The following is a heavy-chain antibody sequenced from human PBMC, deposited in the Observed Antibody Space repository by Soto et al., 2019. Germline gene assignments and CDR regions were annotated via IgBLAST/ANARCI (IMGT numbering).Heavy chain of an antibody. D-gene: IGHD3-10*01. CDR3: ARGATVRGGNYYYMVV. Sequence: QLQLQESGPGLVKPSETLSLTCTVSGGSISSSSYYWGWIRQPPGKGLEWIGSIYYSGSTYYNPSLRSRVTISVDTSKTQFALRSSSVPAADTAVYYCARGATVRGGNYYYMVVWGKGTTVTVSS. CDR1: GGSISSSSYY. J-gene: IGHJ6*03. CDR2: IYYSGST. V-gene: IGHV4-39*01.